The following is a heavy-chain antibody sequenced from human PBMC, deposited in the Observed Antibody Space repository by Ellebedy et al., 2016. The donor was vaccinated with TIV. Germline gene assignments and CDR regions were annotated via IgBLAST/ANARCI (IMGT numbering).Heavy chain of an antibody. CDR1: GYPLSELS. CDR3: ARDIGYSYGYDYYYYMDG. V-gene: IGHV1-69*13. J-gene: IGHJ6*03. Sequence: SVKVSXXVSGYPLSELSMHWVRQAPGKGLEWMGGIIPIFGTANYAQKFQGRVTITADESTSTAYMELSSLRSEDTAVYYCARDIGYSYGYDYYYYMDGWGKGTTVTVSS. CDR2: IIPIFGTA. D-gene: IGHD5-18*01.